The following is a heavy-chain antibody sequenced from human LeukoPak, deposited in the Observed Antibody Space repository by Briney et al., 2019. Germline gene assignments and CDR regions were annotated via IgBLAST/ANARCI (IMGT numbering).Heavy chain of an antibody. J-gene: IGHJ5*02. V-gene: IGHV1-46*01. Sequence: GASVKVSCKASGYTFTSYYMHWVRQAPGQGLEWMGIINPSGGSTSYAQKFQGRVTMTRDTSTSTVYMELSSLRSEDTAVYYCARCPPATYDILTGYPNGGDWFDPWGQGTLVTVSS. CDR3: ARCPPATYDILTGYPNGGDWFDP. CDR2: INPSGGST. CDR1: GYTFTSYY. D-gene: IGHD3-9*01.